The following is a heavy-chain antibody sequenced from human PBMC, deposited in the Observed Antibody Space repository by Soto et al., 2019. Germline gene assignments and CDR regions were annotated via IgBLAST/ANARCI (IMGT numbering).Heavy chain of an antibody. V-gene: IGHV3-74*01. CDR2: INSDGSST. J-gene: IGHJ4*02. CDR1: GFTFSSYW. Sequence: EVQLVESGGGLVQPGGSLRLSCAASGFTFSSYWMYWVRQAPGKGLVWVSRINSDGSSTTYADSVKGRFTISRDNAKNTLYLQMNSLRAEDTAVYYCARALPQDSSSSRGFDYWGQGTLVTVSS. D-gene: IGHD6-6*01. CDR3: ARALPQDSSSSRGFDY.